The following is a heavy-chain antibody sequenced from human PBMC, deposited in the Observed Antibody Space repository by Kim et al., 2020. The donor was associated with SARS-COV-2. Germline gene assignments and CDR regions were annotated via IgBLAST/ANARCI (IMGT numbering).Heavy chain of an antibody. CDR3: AREGVGEFGDD. CDR1: GFTFSTYN. D-gene: IGHD3-10*01. V-gene: IGHV3-48*04. J-gene: IGHJ4*02. Sequence: GSLRLSCAASGFTFSTYNMNWVRQAPGKGLEWVSYISSSSTIYYADSVKGRFTISRDNAKNSLFLLMNSLRAEDTAVYYCAREGVGEFGDDWGQGTLVTVSS. CDR2: ISSSSTI.